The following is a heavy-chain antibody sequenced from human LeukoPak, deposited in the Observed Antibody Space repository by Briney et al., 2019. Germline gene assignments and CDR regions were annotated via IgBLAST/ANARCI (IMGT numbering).Heavy chain of an antibody. CDR2: ISSSGLYI. Sequence: PGGSLRLSCAASGFTFSDYTMNWVRQAPGKGLEWVSSISSSGLYIFYADSVKGRITISRDNAKNSLFLQMDSLRVEDTALYYCARDRGSGYSASSGYRYYFDLRGQGTLITVSS. J-gene: IGHJ4*02. D-gene: IGHD3-22*01. CDR1: GFTFSDYT. V-gene: IGHV3-21*01. CDR3: ARDRGSGYSASSGYRYYFDL.